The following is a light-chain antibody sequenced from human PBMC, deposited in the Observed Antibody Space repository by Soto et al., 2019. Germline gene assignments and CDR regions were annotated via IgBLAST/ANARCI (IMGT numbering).Light chain of an antibody. Sequence: EIVLTQSPGTLSLSPGERATLSCRASQSVSSSYLAWYQQKPGQAPRLLIYGASRRATGIPDRFSGSGSGTDFTLTISRLEPEDFAVYYCQQYGSSSLMYTFGQGTKLEIK. J-gene: IGKJ2*01. V-gene: IGKV3-20*01. CDR3: QQYGSSSLMYT. CDR1: QSVSSSY. CDR2: GAS.